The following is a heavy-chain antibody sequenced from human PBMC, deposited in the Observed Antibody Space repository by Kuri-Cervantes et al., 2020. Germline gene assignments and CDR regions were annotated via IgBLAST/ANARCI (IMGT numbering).Heavy chain of an antibody. CDR2: INPNSGGT. CDR1: GYTFTSYG. Sequence: ASVKVSCKASGYTFTSYGISWVRQAPGQGLEWMGWINPNSGGTNYAQKFQGRVTVTRDTSISTAYMELNRLRSDDTAVYYCARDFRLRLGELSLFGYWGQGTLVTVSS. CDR3: ARDFRLRLGELSLFGY. J-gene: IGHJ4*02. V-gene: IGHV1-2*02. D-gene: IGHD3-16*02.